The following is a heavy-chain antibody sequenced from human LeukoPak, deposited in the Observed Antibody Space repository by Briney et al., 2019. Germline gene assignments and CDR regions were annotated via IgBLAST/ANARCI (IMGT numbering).Heavy chain of an antibody. CDR3: ARARCSSTSCYVSPYDY. D-gene: IGHD2-2*01. Sequence: GRSLRLSCAASGFTFSSYAMHWVHQAPGKGLEWVAVISYDGSNKYYADSVKGRFTISRDNSKNTLYLQMNSLRAEDTAVYYCARARCSSTSCYVSPYDYWGQGTLVTVSS. CDR2: ISYDGSNK. V-gene: IGHV3-30*04. J-gene: IGHJ4*02. CDR1: GFTFSSYA.